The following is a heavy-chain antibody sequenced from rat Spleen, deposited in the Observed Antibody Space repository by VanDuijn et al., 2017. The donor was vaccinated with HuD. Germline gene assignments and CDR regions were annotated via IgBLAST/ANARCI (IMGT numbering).Heavy chain of an antibody. Sequence: QVQLKESGPDLVQPSQTLSLTCTVSGFSLTSYGVAWFRQPPVKGLEWIAAILSGGNTYYNSVLKSRLSISRDTSKSQVFLKMNSLQTEDTAMYFCARSGYSSYDIMDAWGQGASVTVSS. CDR3: ARSGYSSYDIMDA. CDR1: GFSLTSYG. J-gene: IGHJ4*01. V-gene: IGHV2S8*01. CDR2: ILSGGNT. D-gene: IGHD1-2*01.